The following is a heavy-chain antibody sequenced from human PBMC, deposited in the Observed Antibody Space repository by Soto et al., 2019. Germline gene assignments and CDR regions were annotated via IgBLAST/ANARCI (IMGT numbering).Heavy chain of an antibody. J-gene: IGHJ6*02. V-gene: IGHV4-39*07. Sequence: SETLSLTCTVSGDSISSSNYFWGWIRQPPGKGLEWIGTIFYSGSTYYNPSLKSRVTISVDTSKNQFSLKLSSVTAADTAVYFCASDQSDYGMDVRGQGTTVTVSS. CDR1: GDSISSSNYF. CDR3: ASDQSDYGMDV. CDR2: IFYSGST.